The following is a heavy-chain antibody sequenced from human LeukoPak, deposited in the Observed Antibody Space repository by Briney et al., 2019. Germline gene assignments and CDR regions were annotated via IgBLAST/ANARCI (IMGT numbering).Heavy chain of an antibody. CDR2: IYYSGST. V-gene: IGHV4-39*07. Sequence: SVTLSLKCGVCGGGFSCYYWGWLRQPPGKGLEWIGSIYYSGSTYYNPSLKSRVTISVDRSKNQFSLKLSSVTAADTAVYYCARDWGRDDYNQGWCDPWGQGTLVTVSS. CDR3: ARDWGRDDYNQGWCDP. CDR1: GGGFSCYY. D-gene: IGHD5-24*01. J-gene: IGHJ5*02.